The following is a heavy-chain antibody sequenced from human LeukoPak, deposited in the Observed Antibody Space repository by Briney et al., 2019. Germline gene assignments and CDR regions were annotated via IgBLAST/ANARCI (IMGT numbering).Heavy chain of an antibody. Sequence: SETLSLTCTVSGGSISTYYWSWIRQPPGKGLEWIGYIYYSGSTNYNPSLKSRVTISVDTSKNQFSLKLSSVTAADTAVYYCARLVFGVGNWWFDPWGQGTLVTVSS. CDR1: GGSISTYY. CDR2: IYYSGST. D-gene: IGHD3-3*01. V-gene: IGHV4-59*08. CDR3: ARLVFGVGNWWFDP. J-gene: IGHJ5*02.